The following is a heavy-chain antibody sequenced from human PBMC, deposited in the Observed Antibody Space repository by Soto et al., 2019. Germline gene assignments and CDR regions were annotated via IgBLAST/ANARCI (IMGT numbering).Heavy chain of an antibody. V-gene: IGHV4-59*08. Sequence: SETLSLTCTVSGGSISSYYWSWIRQPPGKGLEWIGYIYYSGSTNYNPSLKSRVTISVDTSKNQFSLKLSSVTAADTAVYYCARSTGDIVPPFDSWGQGTLVTVSS. CDR3: ARSTGDIVPPFDS. CDR2: IYYSGST. CDR1: GGSISSYY. D-gene: IGHD2-15*01. J-gene: IGHJ5*01.